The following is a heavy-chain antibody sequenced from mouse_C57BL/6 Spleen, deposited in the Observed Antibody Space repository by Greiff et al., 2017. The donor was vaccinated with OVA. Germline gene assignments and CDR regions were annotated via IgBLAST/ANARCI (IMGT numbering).Heavy chain of an antibody. D-gene: IGHD2-2*01. CDR2: INPNYGTT. Sequence: VQLKESGPELVKPGASVKISCKASGYSFTDYNMNWVKQSNGKSLEWIGVINPNYGTTSYNQKFKGKATLTVDQSSSTAYMQLNSLTSEDSAVYYCATSTMVTAGKAWFAYWGQGTLVTVSA. J-gene: IGHJ3*01. V-gene: IGHV1-39*01. CDR1: GYSFTDYN. CDR3: ATSTMVTAGKAWFAY.